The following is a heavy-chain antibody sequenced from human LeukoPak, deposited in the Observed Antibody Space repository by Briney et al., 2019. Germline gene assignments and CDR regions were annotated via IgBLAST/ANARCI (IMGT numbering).Heavy chain of an antibody. CDR2: IYYTGT. CDR3: ARDRVGQQLVGRKYYYYYMDV. Sequence: SETLSLTCTVSGGSVTDYYWSWIRQSPGKGLEWIGYIYYTGTSYNPSLKSRVTISADTSKNQFSLKLISVTAADTAVYYCARDRVGQQLVGRKYYYYYMDVWGKGTTVTISS. V-gene: IGHV4-59*02. J-gene: IGHJ6*03. CDR1: GGSVTDYY. D-gene: IGHD6-13*01.